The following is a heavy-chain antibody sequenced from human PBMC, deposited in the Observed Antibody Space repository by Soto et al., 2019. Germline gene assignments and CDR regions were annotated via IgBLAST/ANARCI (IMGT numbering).Heavy chain of an antibody. D-gene: IGHD3-16*01. CDR3: ARGGVWDYYGMDV. V-gene: IGHV1-8*01. J-gene: IGHJ6*02. Sequence: SVKVSCKDSGYTFTTYDINWVRQATGQGLEWVGWMNPDSGYTGYAQKFQGRVTMARDTSISTAYMELSSLRSEDTAVYYRARGGVWDYYGMDVWGQGTTVTVSS. CDR1: GYTFTTYD. CDR2: MNPDSGYT.